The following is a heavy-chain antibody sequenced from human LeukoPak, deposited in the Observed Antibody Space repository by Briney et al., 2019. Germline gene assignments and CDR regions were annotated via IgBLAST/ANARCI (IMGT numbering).Heavy chain of an antibody. CDR2: IKEDGSEE. D-gene: IGHD6-19*01. CDR1: GFTFSNYW. J-gene: IGHJ4*02. CDR3: ARHNAYSSGWASFDY. V-gene: IGHV3-7*04. Sequence: GGSLRLSCAATGFTFSNYWMSWVRQAPGKGLEWVANIKEDGSEEYYVDSVKGRFTISRDNAKNSLYLQMDSLRAEDTAIYYCARHNAYSSGWASFDYWGQGTLVTVSS.